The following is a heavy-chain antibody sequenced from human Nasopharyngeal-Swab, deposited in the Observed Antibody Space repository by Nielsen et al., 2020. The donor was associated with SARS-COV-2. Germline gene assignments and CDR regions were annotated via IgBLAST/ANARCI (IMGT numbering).Heavy chain of an antibody. D-gene: IGHD4-17*01. CDR3: ARLGYGDSNWFDP. CDR2: IYYSGST. Sequence: PGKGLEWIGSIYYSGSTYYNPSLKSRVTISVDTSKNQFSLKPSSVTAADTAVYYCARLGYGDSNWFDPWGQGTLVTVSS. J-gene: IGHJ5*02. V-gene: IGHV4-39*01.